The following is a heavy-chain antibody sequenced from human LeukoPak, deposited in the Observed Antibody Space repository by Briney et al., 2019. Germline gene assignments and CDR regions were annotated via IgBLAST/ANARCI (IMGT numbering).Heavy chain of an antibody. J-gene: IGHJ4*02. CDR3: ARAAGALRVFDY. D-gene: IGHD1-26*01. CDR2: INPSGGST. CDR1: GYTFTSYY. V-gene: IGHV1-46*01. Sequence: GASVKVSCKAYGYTFTSYYMHWVRQAPGQGLEWMGIINPSGGSTSYAQKSQGRVTMTRDTSTSTVYMELSSLRSEDTAVYYCARAAGALRVFDYWGQGTLVTVSS.